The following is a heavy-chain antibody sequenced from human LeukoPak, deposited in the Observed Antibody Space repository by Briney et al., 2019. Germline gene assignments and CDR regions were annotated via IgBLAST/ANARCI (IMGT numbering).Heavy chain of an antibody. CDR2: IYYSGST. CDR1: GGSISSSSYY. J-gene: IGHJ4*02. Sequence: WETLSLTCTVSGGSISSSSYYWGWICQPPGKGLEWIGSIYYSGSTYYNPSLKSRVTISVDTSKNQFSLKLSSVTAADTAVYYCASITMIVVSFDYWGPGTLVTVSS. D-gene: IGHD3-22*01. V-gene: IGHV4-39*07. CDR3: ASITMIVVSFDY.